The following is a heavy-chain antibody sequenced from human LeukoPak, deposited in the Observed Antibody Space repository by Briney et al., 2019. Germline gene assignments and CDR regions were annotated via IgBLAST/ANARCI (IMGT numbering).Heavy chain of an antibody. Sequence: GGSLRLSCAASGFSFSTYGMHWVRQAPGKGLEWVAFIRHDASSQYYADSVKGRFAISRDSSKDTLYLQMNSLRAEDTAVYYCAKVRNRIQGAVDYWGQGTLVTVSS. CDR3: AKVRNRIQGAVDY. V-gene: IGHV3-30*02. D-gene: IGHD1-26*01. CDR2: IRHDASSQ. J-gene: IGHJ4*02. CDR1: GFSFSTYG.